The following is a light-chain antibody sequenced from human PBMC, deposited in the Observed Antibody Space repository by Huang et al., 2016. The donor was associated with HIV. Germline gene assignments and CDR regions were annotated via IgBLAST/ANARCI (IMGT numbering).Light chain of an antibody. V-gene: IGKV3-11*01. CDR3: QQRANWLT. CDR1: QSVRSY. Sequence: IVLTQSPATLSLSPGERATLSCRASQSVRSYLAWYQQKPGQAPRLLFYDASNRATGVPARFSGSGSGTDFTLTISSLEPEDFAVYYCQQRANWLTFGGGTKVEIK. CDR2: DAS. J-gene: IGKJ4*01.